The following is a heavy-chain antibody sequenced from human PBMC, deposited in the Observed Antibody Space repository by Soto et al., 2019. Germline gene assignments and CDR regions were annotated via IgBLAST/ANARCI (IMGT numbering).Heavy chain of an antibody. CDR2: VSYDGSRG. CDR1: GITFSAFA. Sequence: QVQLVESGGGVVQPGTSLRLSCAASGITFSAFAMHWVRQAPGKGLEWVGDVSYDGSRGSIADSLKGRFTIFRDNSRSTLYLQMNSLRTEDTAIYYCVRDYNDGSGRFDYWGQGALVTVSS. D-gene: IGHD3-22*01. J-gene: IGHJ4*02. V-gene: IGHV3-30-3*01. CDR3: VRDYNDGSGRFDY.